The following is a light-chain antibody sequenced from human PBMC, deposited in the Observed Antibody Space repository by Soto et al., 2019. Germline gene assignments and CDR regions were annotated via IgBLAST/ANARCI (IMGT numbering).Light chain of an antibody. CDR2: GAS. Sequence: IQMTQSPSALSASVGDRVTITCRASQGIRDDLGWYQQKPGEAPKALIHGASNLQSGVPSRFSASGSGTDFTLTISSLQPEDFATYYCLQDYNYPHTFGQGTKVDIK. CDR1: QGIRDD. V-gene: IGKV1-6*01. CDR3: LQDYNYPHT. J-gene: IGKJ2*01.